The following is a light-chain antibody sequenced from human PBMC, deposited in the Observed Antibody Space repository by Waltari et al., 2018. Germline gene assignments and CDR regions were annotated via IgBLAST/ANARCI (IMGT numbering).Light chain of an antibody. J-gene: IGLJ2*01. V-gene: IGLV2-11*01. Sequence: QSALTQPRSVSGSPGQSVTISCTGTSGDVGDDNYVSWYQEQPGKPPRLTIYDVSERPSGVPDRFSASKSGNTASLTISGLQAEDEGSYHCCSRAGSSVVFGGGTKLTVL. CDR3: CSRAGSSVV. CDR2: DVS. CDR1: SGDVGDDNY.